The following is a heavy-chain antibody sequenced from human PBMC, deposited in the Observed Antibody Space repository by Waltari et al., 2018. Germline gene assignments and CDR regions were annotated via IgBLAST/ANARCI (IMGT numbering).Heavy chain of an antibody. CDR2: INAGNAYT. CDR1: GYAFVHYA. D-gene: IGHD6-19*01. Sequence: QVQFVQSGAEVKKPGASVKISCKASGYAFVHYAIHWVRQAPGQRLEWMGWINAGNAYTKYSQNFQDRLIITRDTSANTAYMELGSLTSEDTAVYYCTRDPHSSGWGWGFDYWGQGTLVTVSS. CDR3: TRDPHSSGWGWGFDY. J-gene: IGHJ4*02. V-gene: IGHV1-3*01.